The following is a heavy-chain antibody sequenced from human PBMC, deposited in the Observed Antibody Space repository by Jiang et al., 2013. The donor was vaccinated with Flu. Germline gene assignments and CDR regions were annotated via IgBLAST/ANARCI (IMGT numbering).Heavy chain of an antibody. V-gene: IGHV6-1*01. D-gene: IGHD3-10*01. CDR3: VRSSGSYGSDSSFDS. CDR1: SVSSNTAA. CDR2: TFYTSEWFT. J-gene: IGHJ4*02. Sequence: SVSSNTAAWHWIRQSPSRGLEWLGRTFYTSEWFTDYAVSVRGRINISPDTSNNQFSLQLNSVTHEDTAFYYCVRSSGSYGSDSSFDSWDQGTLVTVSS.